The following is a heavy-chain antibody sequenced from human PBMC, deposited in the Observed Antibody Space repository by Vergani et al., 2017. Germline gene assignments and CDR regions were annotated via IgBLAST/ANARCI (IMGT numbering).Heavy chain of an antibody. J-gene: IGHJ3*02. CDR3: AKETIAAAGDVGAFDI. CDR1: GFTFDDYA. CDR2: ISWNSGSI. Sequence: EVQLVESGGGLVQPGRSLRLSCAASGFTFDDYAMHWVRQAPGKGLEWVSGISWNSGSIGYADSVKGRFTISRDNAKNSLYLQMNSLRAEDTALYYCAKETIAAAGDVGAFDIWGQGTMVTVSS. V-gene: IGHV3-9*01. D-gene: IGHD6-13*01.